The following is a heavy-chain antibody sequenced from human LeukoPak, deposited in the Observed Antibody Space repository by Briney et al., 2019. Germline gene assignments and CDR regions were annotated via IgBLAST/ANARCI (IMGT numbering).Heavy chain of an antibody. CDR1: GFTFSDYY. CDR2: ISSSDSTT. CDR3: ARRSLSSSWPFDY. V-gene: IGHV3-11*01. J-gene: IGHJ4*02. D-gene: IGHD6-13*01. Sequence: GGSLRLSCAASGFTFSDYYMNWIRQAPGKGLEWVSYISSSDSTTYYADSVKGRFTISRDNAKNSLYLQMNSLRAEDTAVYYCARRSLSSSWPFDYWGQGTLVTVSS.